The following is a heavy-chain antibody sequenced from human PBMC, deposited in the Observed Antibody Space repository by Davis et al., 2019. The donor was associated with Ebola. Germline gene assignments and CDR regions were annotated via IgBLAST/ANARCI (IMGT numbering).Heavy chain of an antibody. CDR2: ISSSGRTI. CDR1: GFTFSSYE. Sequence: GESLKISCAASGFTFSSYEMNWVRQAPGKGLEWVSYISSSGRTIYYADSVKGRFTISRDNAKNSLYLQMNSLRAEDTAVYYCARDVPWELLPYYYYGMDVWGQGTTVTVSS. J-gene: IGHJ6*02. CDR3: ARDVPWELLPYYYYGMDV. V-gene: IGHV3-48*03. D-gene: IGHD1-26*01.